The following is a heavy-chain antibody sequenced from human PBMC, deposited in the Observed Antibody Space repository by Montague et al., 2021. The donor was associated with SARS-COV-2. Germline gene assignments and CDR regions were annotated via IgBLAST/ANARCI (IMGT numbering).Heavy chain of an antibody. CDR1: GGSFSGYY. V-gene: IGHV4-34*01. Sequence: SETLSLTCAAYGGSFSGYYWSWIRQPPGKGLEWIGGINDSGSTYXXPSLKSRVTISVDTSKNQFSLKLSSVTAADTAVYYCARGRAARSITIFGVVNPAIRYDYYRDVWGKGTTVTVSS. D-gene: IGHD3-3*01. CDR2: INDSGST. CDR3: ARGRAARSITIFGVVNPAIRYDYYRDV. J-gene: IGHJ6*03.